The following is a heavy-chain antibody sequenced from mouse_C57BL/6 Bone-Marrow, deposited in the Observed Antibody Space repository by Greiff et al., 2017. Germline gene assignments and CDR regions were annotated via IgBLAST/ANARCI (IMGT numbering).Heavy chain of an antibody. Sequence: QVQLQQSGAELVRPGASVTLSCKASGYTFTDYEMHWVKQTPVHGLEWIGAIDPETGGTAYNQKFKGKAILTADKSSSTAYMELRSLTSEDSAVYYGTRGECAWFAYWGQGTLVTVS. CDR2: IDPETGGT. J-gene: IGHJ3*01. CDR3: TRGECAWFAY. V-gene: IGHV1-15*01. CDR1: GYTFTDYE.